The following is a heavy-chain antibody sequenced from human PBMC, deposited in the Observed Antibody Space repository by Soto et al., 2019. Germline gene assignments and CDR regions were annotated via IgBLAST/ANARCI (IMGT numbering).Heavy chain of an antibody. D-gene: IGHD2-2*01. V-gene: IGHV4-31*03. Sequence: QVQLQESGPGLVKPSQTLSLTCTVSGGSISSGGYYWSWIRQHPGKGLEWIGYIYYSGSTYYNPFLKSRVTISVDTSKNQFSLKLSSVTAADTAVYYCARAGYCSSTSCYNWFDPWGQGTLVTVSS. CDR1: GGSISSGGYY. J-gene: IGHJ5*02. CDR2: IYYSGST. CDR3: ARAGYCSSTSCYNWFDP.